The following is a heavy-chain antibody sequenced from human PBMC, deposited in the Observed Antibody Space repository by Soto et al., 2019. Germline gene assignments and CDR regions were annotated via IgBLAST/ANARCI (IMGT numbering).Heavy chain of an antibody. J-gene: IGHJ4*02. Sequence: GSLRLACEVSGCTFSRHALHGVRQAPGKGLEWVAVVSKYGSVKYWIESVKGRFTLSRDNSKNTVYLEMNSLRPEDTGVYYSVRSRSGAVADSFDLWGQGTPVTVSS. V-gene: IGHV3-30-3*02. CDR2: VSKYGSVK. D-gene: IGHD3-10*01. CDR1: GCTFSRHA. CDR3: VRSRSGAVADSFDL.